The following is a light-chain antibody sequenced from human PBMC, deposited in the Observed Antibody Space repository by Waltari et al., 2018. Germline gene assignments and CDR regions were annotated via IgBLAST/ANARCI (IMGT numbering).Light chain of an antibody. CDR3: QQYGTPPLWL. CDR2: GAS. Sequence: EIVLPQSPGTLSLSPGERATLSCGATPHVSSSYLAWYQQRPGQAPRLLIYGASIRATGIPDRFSGSRSGADFTLTISRLEPEDFAVYYCQQYGTPPLWLFGQGTRVEVE. CDR1: PHVSSSY. J-gene: IGKJ1*01. V-gene: IGKV3-20*01.